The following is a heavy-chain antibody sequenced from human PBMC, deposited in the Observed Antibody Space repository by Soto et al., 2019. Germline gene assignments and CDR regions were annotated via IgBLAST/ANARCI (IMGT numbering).Heavy chain of an antibody. J-gene: IGHJ5*02. CDR3: ARGFYDFWSGYYSLSSPTSWFDP. V-gene: IGHV1-2*02. CDR1: GYTFTGYY. CDR2: INPNSGGT. D-gene: IGHD3-3*01. Sequence: GASVKVSCKASGYTFTGYYMHWVRQAPGQGLEWMGWINPNSGGTNYAQKFQGRVTMTRDTSISTAYMELSRLRSDDTAVYYCARGFYDFWSGYYSLSSPTSWFDPWGQGTLVTVSS.